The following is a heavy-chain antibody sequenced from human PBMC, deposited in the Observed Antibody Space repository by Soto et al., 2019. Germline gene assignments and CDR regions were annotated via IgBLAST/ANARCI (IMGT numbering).Heavy chain of an antibody. D-gene: IGHD6-6*01. CDR3: ARTARRFDF. J-gene: IGHJ4*01. Sequence: SETLSLTCTVSGDSVSSGSFYWSWIRQPPGKGLECIGYIFHSGDTNYNPSLRSRVTMSLDTSKNQVSLRLTSVTAADTAVYYCARTARRFDFWGHGILVTVSS. CDR1: GDSVSSGSFY. V-gene: IGHV4-61*01. CDR2: IFHSGDT.